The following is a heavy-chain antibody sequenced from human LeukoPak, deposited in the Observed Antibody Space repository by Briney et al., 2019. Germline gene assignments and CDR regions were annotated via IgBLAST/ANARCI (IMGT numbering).Heavy chain of an antibody. V-gene: IGHV1-2*04. Sequence: GASVKVSCKASGYTFTGYYMHWVRQAPGQGLGWMGWINPNSGGTNYAQKFQGWVTMTRDTSISTAYMELSRLRSDDTAVYYCARDLHTSDNGSESYYYYYGMDVWGQGTTVTVSS. D-gene: IGHD3-10*01. J-gene: IGHJ6*02. CDR1: GYTFTGYY. CDR3: ARDLHTSDNGSESYYYYYGMDV. CDR2: INPNSGGT.